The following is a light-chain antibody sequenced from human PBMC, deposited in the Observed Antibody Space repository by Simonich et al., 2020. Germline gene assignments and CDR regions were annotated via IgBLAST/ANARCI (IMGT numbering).Light chain of an antibody. CDR3: QQYYSTPPT. CDR1: QSVLYSSNNKNY. CDR2: WAS. Sequence: DIVMTQSPASLAVSLGERATINCKSSQSVLYSSNNKNYLAWYQQKPGQHPKLLIYWASTRESGVPDRCSGSGSGTDFTLTISSLQAEDVAVYYCQQYYSTPPTFGQGTKLEIK. V-gene: IGKV4-1*01. J-gene: IGKJ2*01.